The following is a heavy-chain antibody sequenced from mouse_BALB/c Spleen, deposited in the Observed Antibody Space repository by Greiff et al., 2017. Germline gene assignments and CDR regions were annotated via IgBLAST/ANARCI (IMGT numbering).Heavy chain of an antibody. CDR1: GFTFSSFG. Sequence: EVKLMESGGGLVQPGGSRKLSCAASGFTFSSFGMHWVRQAPEKGLEWVAYISSGSSTIYYADTVKGRFTISRDNPKNTLFLQMTSLRSEDTAMYYCARGKAGNFDDGGQGTTLTVSS. J-gene: IGHJ2*01. CDR2: ISSGSSTI. V-gene: IGHV5-17*02. CDR3: ARGKAGNFDD.